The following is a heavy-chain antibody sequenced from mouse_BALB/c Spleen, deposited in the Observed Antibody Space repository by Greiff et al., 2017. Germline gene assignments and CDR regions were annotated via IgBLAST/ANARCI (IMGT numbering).Heavy chain of an antibody. CDR1: GYTFTSYW. Sequence: VQLQQSGAELAKPGASVKMSCKASGYTFTSYWMHWVKQRPGQGLEWIGYINPSTGYTEYNQKFKDKATLTADKSSSTAYMQLSSLTSEDSAVYYCARHDGYPYWYFDVWGAGTTVTVSS. CDR2: INPSTGYT. D-gene: IGHD2-3*01. CDR3: ARHDGYPYWYFDV. J-gene: IGHJ1*01. V-gene: IGHV1-7*01.